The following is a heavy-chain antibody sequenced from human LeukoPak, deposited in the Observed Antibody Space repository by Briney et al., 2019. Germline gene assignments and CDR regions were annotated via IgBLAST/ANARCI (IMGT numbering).Heavy chain of an antibody. CDR2: INHSGST. V-gene: IGHV4-34*01. D-gene: IGHD1-1*01. Sequence: SGTLSLTCAVYGGSFSGYYWSWIRQPPGKGLEWIGEINHSGSTNYNPSLKSRVTISVDTSKNQFSLKLSSVTAADTAVYYCARENSTGTPFDYWGQGTLVTVSS. J-gene: IGHJ4*02. CDR1: GGSFSGYY. CDR3: ARENSTGTPFDY.